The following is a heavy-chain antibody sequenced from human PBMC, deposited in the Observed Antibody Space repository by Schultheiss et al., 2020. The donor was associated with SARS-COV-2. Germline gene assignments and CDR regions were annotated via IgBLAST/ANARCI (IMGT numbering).Heavy chain of an antibody. CDR3: TTERDCSGGSCSDY. CDR1: GFTVSSNY. V-gene: IGHV3-23*01. Sequence: GGSLRLSCAASGFTVSSNYMSWVRQAPGKGLEWVSAISGSGGSTYYADSVKGRFTISRDNSKNTLYLQMNSLKTEDTAVYYCTTERDCSGGSCSDYWGQGTLVTVSS. D-gene: IGHD2-15*01. CDR2: ISGSGGST. J-gene: IGHJ4*02.